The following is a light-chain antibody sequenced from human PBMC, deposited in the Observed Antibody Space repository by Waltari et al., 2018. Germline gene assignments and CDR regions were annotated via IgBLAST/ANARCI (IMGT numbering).Light chain of an antibody. Sequence: DIQMTQFPSTLSASLGDRVTLTCRASRSIRTWLAWYQQKLGKAPKLLIYKASTLEGGVPSRFSGSGSETEFTLTITSLQPDDFATYYCQQYYTYPYTFGQGTKLEIK. CDR3: QQYYTYPYT. V-gene: IGKV1-5*03. J-gene: IGKJ2*01. CDR1: RSIRTW. CDR2: KAS.